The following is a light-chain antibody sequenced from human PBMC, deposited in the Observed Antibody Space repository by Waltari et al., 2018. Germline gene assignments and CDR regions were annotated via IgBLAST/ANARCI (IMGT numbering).Light chain of an antibody. Sequence: DIQMTQSPSSLSASVGDRVTITCQASQDISYYLNWYQQRPGKAPKALIYDASNLEAGVPSRFSGSGSGRDFSLTISSLQPQDIATYYCQQYDKFPLNFGGGTKVEIK. V-gene: IGKV1-33*01. CDR3: QQYDKFPLN. CDR2: DAS. J-gene: IGKJ4*01. CDR1: QDISYY.